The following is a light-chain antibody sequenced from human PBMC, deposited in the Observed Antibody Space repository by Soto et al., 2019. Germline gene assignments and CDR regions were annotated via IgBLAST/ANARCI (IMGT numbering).Light chain of an antibody. J-gene: IGKJ1*01. V-gene: IGKV3-20*01. CDR2: GAS. CDR3: QQYGSSPLT. Sequence: EIVLTQSPGTLSLSPGERATLSCRASQSVSSNYLAWYQQKPRQAPRLLIYGASSRATGIPDRFSGSGAGTDFTLTISRLESEDFAVYYCQQYGSSPLTFGQGTKVEIK. CDR1: QSVSSNY.